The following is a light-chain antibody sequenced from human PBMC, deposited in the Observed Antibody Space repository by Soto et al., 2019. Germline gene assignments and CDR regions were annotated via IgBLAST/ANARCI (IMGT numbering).Light chain of an antibody. Sequence: EIVMTQSPAALSVSPGERVTLSCRASQRVSRDLAWYQQEPGQAPTLXXYDTSTRATGVPARFSGSGCGTEFTLTISDLQSEDFAVYYCQQYNQWPPLTFGGGTKVDIK. CDR3: QQYNQWPPLT. J-gene: IGKJ4*01. V-gene: IGKV3D-15*01. CDR1: QRVSRD. CDR2: DTS.